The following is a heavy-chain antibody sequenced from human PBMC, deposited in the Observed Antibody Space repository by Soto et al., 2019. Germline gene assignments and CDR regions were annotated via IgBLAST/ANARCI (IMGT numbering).Heavy chain of an antibody. J-gene: IGHJ6*02. D-gene: IGHD3-9*01. V-gene: IGHV3-30-3*01. CDR3: ARDGGRVLRYFDWTFGDLDV. CDR2: ISYDGSNK. Sequence: GGSLRLSCAASGFTLRSYAMHWVRQAPGKGLEWVAVISYDGSNKYYADSVKGRFTISRDNSKNTLYLQMNSLRAEDTAVYYCARDGGRVLRYFDWTFGDLDVWGQGTTVTVSS. CDR1: GFTLRSYA.